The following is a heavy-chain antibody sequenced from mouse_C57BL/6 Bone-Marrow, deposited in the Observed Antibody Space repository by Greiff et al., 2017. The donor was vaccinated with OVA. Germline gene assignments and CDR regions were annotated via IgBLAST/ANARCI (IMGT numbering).Heavy chain of an antibody. Sequence: QVQLQQSGAELVRPGASVTLSCKASGYTFTDYEMHWVKQTPVHGLEWIGAIDPETGGTAYNQKFKGKAILTADKSSSTAYMELRSLTSEASAVYYCTRGYSNSYAMDYWGQGTSVTVSS. CDR1: GYTFTDYE. J-gene: IGHJ4*01. V-gene: IGHV1-15*01. D-gene: IGHD2-5*01. CDR3: TRGYSNSYAMDY. CDR2: IDPETGGT.